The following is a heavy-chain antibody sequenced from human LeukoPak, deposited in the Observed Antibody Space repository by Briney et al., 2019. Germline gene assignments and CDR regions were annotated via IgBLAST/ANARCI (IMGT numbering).Heavy chain of an antibody. CDR2: IYPGDSET. V-gene: IGHV5-51*01. CDR3: ARTLLASVRTAFAY. CDR1: GYSFTSYW. Sequence: GESLKISCKGSGYSFTSYWIGWVRQMPGKGLEWMGIIYPGDSETRYSPSFQGQVTISADKSISTAYLQWSSLKASDAAMYYCARTLLASVRTAFAYWAQGPLVTVSS. J-gene: IGHJ4*02. D-gene: IGHD6-13*01.